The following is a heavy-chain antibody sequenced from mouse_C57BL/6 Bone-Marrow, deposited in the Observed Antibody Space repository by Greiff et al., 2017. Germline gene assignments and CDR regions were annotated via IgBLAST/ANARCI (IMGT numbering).Heavy chain of an antibody. CDR2: IYPRSGNT. Sequence: QVQLKESGAELARPGASVKLSCKASGYTFTSYGISWVKQRTGQGLEWIGEIYPRSGNTYYNEKFKGKATLTADKSSSTAYMELRSLTSEDSAVYFCARDYDYLFDYWDQGTTLTVTS. CDR3: ARDYDYLFDY. V-gene: IGHV1-81*01. D-gene: IGHD2-4*01. J-gene: IGHJ2*01. CDR1: GYTFTSYG.